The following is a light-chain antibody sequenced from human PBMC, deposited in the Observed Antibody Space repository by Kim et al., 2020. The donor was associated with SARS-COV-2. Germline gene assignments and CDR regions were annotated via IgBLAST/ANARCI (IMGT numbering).Light chain of an antibody. CDR1: TSNIGAGHD. Sequence: PRQGVTISCTGSTSNIGAGHDVHWYQHLPGTAPKVLIYGSSNRPSGVPDRFSGSKSGTSASLAITGLQAEDEGDYYCQSYDSGRWVFGGGTQLTVL. CDR3: QSYDSGRWV. CDR2: GSS. J-gene: IGLJ3*02. V-gene: IGLV1-40*01.